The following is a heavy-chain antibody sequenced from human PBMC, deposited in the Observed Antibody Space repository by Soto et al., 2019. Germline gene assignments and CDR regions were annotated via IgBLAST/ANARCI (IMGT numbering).Heavy chain of an antibody. V-gene: IGHV3-23*01. CDR2: ISGSGGST. J-gene: IGHJ6*03. CDR1: GFTFSSYT. D-gene: IGHD3-3*01. Sequence: GGSLRLSCAASGFTFSSYTMSWVRQAPGKGLEWVSAISGSGGSTYYADSVKGRFTISSDNSKNTLYLQMNSLRAEDTAVYYCAKDGGYDFWSGRGWYYYMDVWGKGTTVTVSS. CDR3: AKDGGYDFWSGRGWYYYMDV.